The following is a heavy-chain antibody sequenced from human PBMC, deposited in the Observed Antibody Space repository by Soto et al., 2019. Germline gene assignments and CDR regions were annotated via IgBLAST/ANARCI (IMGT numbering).Heavy chain of an antibody. CDR3: ARGRQRDGYKSGHSDFDI. D-gene: IGHD5-12*01. J-gene: IGHJ3*02. CDR2: IYSSGNT. V-gene: IGHV4-59*01. CDR1: GGSIRSYF. Sequence: SGTLALTSNVSGGSIRSYFWNCILQPPGKGLEWIGYIYSSGNTKYNPSLKSGVTMTVDMSQSQISLSLTCVTAADTAVYYCARGRQRDGYKSGHSDFDIWGQGTMVTVSS.